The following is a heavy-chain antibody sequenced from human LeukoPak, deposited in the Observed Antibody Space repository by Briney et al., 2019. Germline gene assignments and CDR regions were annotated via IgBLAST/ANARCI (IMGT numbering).Heavy chain of an antibody. D-gene: IGHD3-10*01. CDR3: ARQGYYGSGRGRRDMYYYYMDV. CDR2: IYYSGST. Sequence: PSETLSLTCTVSGGSISSSSYYWGWIRQPPGKGLEWIGSIYYSGSTYYNPSLKSRVTISVDTSKNQFSLKLSSVTAADTAVYYCARQGYYGSGRGRRDMYYYYMDVWGKGTTVTISS. V-gene: IGHV4-39*01. J-gene: IGHJ6*03. CDR1: GGSISSSSYY.